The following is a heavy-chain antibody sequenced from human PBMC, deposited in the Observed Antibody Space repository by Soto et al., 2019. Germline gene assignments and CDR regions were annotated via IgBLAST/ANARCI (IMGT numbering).Heavy chain of an antibody. Sequence: SVKVSCKASGGTFSSYAISWVRQAPRQGLEWMGGIIPIFGTANYAQKFQGRVTITADESTSTAYMELSSLRSEDTAVYYCASNKGIVLVPAYPNWGQGTLVTVSS. V-gene: IGHV1-69*13. D-gene: IGHD2-2*01. CDR1: GGTFSSYA. CDR3: ASNKGIVLVPAYPN. CDR2: IIPIFGTA. J-gene: IGHJ4*02.